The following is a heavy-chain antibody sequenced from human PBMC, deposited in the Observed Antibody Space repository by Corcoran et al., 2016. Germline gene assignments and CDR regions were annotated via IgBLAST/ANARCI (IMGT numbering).Heavy chain of an antibody. CDR2: IYSGGST. CDR3: ARSKRTEFWYFDL. CDR1: GFTVSSNY. V-gene: IGHV3-53*01. D-gene: IGHD3-10*01. J-gene: IGHJ2*01. Sequence: EVQLVESGGGLIQPGGSLRLSCAASGFTVSSNYMSWVRQAPGKGLEWVSVIYSGGSTYYADSVKGRFTISRDNSKNTLYLQMNSLRAEDTAVYYCARSKRTEFWYFDLWGRGTLVTVSS.